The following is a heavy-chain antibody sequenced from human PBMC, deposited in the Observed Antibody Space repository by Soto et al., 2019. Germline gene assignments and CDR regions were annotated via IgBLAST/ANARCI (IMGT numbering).Heavy chain of an antibody. Sequence: EVQLVESGGGLVKPGGSLRLSCAASGFTFSSYSMNWVRQAPGKGLDWVSSISSSSTYIYYADSVKGRFTISRDNAKKPLYLQMNSLRAEDTAVYYCAREGYYDRSGYLRPDGFDFWGQGTMVTVSS. V-gene: IGHV3-21*01. CDR3: AREGYYDRSGYLRPDGFDF. J-gene: IGHJ3*01. D-gene: IGHD3-22*01. CDR1: GFTFSSYS. CDR2: ISSSSTYI.